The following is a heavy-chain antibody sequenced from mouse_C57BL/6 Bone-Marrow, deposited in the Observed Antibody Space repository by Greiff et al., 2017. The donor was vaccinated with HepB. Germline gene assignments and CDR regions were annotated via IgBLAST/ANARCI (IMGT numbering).Heavy chain of an antibody. D-gene: IGHD1-1*01. Sequence: EVQLVESGGGLVQPGGSLKLSCAASGFTFSDYGMAWVRQAPRKGPEWVAFISNLAYSIYYADTVTGRFTISRENAKNTLYLEMSSLRSEDTAMYYCARRDYGSSFYWYFDVWGTGTTVTVSS. CDR2: ISNLAYSI. CDR3: ARRDYGSSFYWYFDV. V-gene: IGHV5-15*01. CDR1: GFTFSDYG. J-gene: IGHJ1*03.